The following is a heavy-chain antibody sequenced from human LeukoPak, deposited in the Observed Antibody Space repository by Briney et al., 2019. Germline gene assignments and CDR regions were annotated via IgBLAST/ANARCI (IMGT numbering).Heavy chain of an antibody. J-gene: IGHJ4*02. V-gene: IGHV3-30*01. D-gene: IGHD3-22*01. CDR3: ARSRVGSSGSTNY. CDR1: GLTFSSYA. CDR2: ISYDGSNK. Sequence: GGSLRLSCEASGLTFSSYAMHWVRQAPGKGLEWVAVISYDGSNKYYADSVKGRFTISRDNSKNTVHLQMNSLRAEDTAVYYCARSRVGSSGSTNYWGQGTLVTVSS.